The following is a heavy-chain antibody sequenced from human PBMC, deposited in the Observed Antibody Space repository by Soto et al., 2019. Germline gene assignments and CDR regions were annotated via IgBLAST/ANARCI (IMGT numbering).Heavy chain of an antibody. D-gene: IGHD6-19*01. V-gene: IGHV1-18*01. Sequence: GASVKVSCKASGYTFTSYGISWVLQAPGQGLEWMGWISAYNGNTNYAQKLQGRVTMTTDTSTSTAYMELRSLRSDDTAVYYCARDLIAVAGDAFDIWGQGTMVTVSS. CDR3: ARDLIAVAGDAFDI. CDR1: GYTFTSYG. J-gene: IGHJ3*02. CDR2: ISAYNGNT.